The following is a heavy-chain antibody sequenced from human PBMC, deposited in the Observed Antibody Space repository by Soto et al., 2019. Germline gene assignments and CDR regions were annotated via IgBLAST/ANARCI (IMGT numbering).Heavy chain of an antibody. V-gene: IGHV3-48*01. D-gene: IGHD2-15*01. CDR1: GFTFRNYG. CDR3: ARDYCSGGSCYDHGFNY. Sequence: GGSLRLSCAASGFTFRNYGMNWVRQAPGKGLEWVSYIGIGSSTKYYADSVKGRFTISRDNAKNSLYPQMNSLRAEDTAVYYCARDYCSGGSCYDHGFNYWGLGTLVTV. CDR2: IGIGSSTK. J-gene: IGHJ4*02.